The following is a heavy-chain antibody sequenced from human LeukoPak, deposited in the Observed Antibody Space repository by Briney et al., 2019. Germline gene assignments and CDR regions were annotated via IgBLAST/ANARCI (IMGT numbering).Heavy chain of an antibody. CDR3: ARHRVDTAMVSAFDI. CDR1: GYSFTSYW. Sequence: GESLKISCKGSGYSFTSYWIGWVRQMPGKGLEWMGIIYPGDSDTRYSPSFQGQVTISADKSISTAYLQWSSLNASDTAMYYCARHRVDTAMVSAFDIWGQGTMVTVSS. J-gene: IGHJ3*02. V-gene: IGHV5-51*01. CDR2: IYPGDSDT. D-gene: IGHD5-18*01.